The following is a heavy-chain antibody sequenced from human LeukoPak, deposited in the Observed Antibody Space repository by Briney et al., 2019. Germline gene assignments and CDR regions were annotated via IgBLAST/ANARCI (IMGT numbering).Heavy chain of an antibody. CDR2: IIPILGIA. V-gene: IGHV1-69*02. CDR3: ARQGGEDSSSSPTDY. CDR1: GGTFSSYT. D-gene: IGHD6-6*01. Sequence: AASVKVSCKASGGTFSSYTISWVRQAPGQGLEWKGRIIPILGIANYAQKFQGRVTITADKSTSTAYMELSSLRSEDTAVYYCARQGGEDSSSSPTDYWGQGTLVTVSS. J-gene: IGHJ4*02.